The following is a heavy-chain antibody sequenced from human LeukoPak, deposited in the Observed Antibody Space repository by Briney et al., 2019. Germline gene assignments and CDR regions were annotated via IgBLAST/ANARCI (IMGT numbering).Heavy chain of an antibody. CDR1: GYTFTSYG. V-gene: IGHV1-18*01. Sequence: GESLKISCKGSGYTFTSYGISWVRQAPGQGLEWMGWISAYNGNTNYAQKLQGRVTMTTDTSTSTAYMELRSLRSDDTAVYYCARGGVTIFGVVPYYYYYMDVWGKGTTVTVSS. CDR2: ISAYNGNT. J-gene: IGHJ6*03. D-gene: IGHD3-3*01. CDR3: ARGGVTIFGVVPYYYYYMDV.